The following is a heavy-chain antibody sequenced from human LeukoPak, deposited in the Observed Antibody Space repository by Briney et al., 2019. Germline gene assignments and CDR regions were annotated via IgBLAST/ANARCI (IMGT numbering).Heavy chain of an antibody. Sequence: GASVKVSCKASGYTFTGYYMHWVRQAPGQGLEWMGWINPNSGGTNYAQKFQGRVTMTRDTSISTAYMELSRLRSDDTAVYYCARSYSMIVVVSIYWGQGTLVTVSS. CDR3: ARSYSMIVVVSIY. D-gene: IGHD3-22*01. CDR1: GYTFTGYY. V-gene: IGHV1-2*02. J-gene: IGHJ4*02. CDR2: INPNSGGT.